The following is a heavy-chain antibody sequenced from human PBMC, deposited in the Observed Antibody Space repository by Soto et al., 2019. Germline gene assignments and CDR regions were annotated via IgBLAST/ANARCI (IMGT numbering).Heavy chain of an antibody. V-gene: IGHV4-59*01. CDR2: IYYSGST. D-gene: IGHD3-9*01. J-gene: IGHJ5*01. CDR1: GGSISSYY. CDR3: AREGYYDVLAGYYYNWLDS. Sequence: PSETLSLTCTVSGGSISSYYWSWIRQPPGKGLEWIGYIYYSGSTKYNPSLKSRVTISVDTSKNQFSLQLRSVTAADTAVYYCAREGYYDVLAGYYYNWLDSWGQGTPVTVSS.